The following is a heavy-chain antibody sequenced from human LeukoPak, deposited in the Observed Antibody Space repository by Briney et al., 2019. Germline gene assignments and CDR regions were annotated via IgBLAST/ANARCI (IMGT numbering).Heavy chain of an antibody. D-gene: IGHD2-2*01. V-gene: IGHV4-4*07. CDR3: ARVRYCSTNRCYDREFDN. J-gene: IGHJ4*02. Sequence: SETLSLTCTVSGGSISSYYWSWIRQPAGKGLEWIGRIYTSGSTNYNPSLKSRVTMSVDTSKNQFSLKLNSVTAADTAVYYCARVRYCSTNRCYDREFDNWGQGTLVTVSS. CDR2: IYTSGST. CDR1: GGSISSYY.